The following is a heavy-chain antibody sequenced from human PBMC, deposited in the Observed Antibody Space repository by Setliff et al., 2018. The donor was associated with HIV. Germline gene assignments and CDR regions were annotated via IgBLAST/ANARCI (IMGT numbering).Heavy chain of an antibody. CDR3: ARDGPYVAVLIRAFDI. V-gene: IGHV1-18*01. CDR1: GYTFSTYG. Sequence: ASVKVSCKASGYTFSTYGISWVRQAPGQGLEWMGWISAYNGNTNYAQKLQGRVTMTTDTSTSTAFMELSSLRSEDTAVYYCARDGPYVAVLIRAFDIWGQGTMVTVSS. D-gene: IGHD3-16*01. CDR2: ISAYNGNT. J-gene: IGHJ3*02.